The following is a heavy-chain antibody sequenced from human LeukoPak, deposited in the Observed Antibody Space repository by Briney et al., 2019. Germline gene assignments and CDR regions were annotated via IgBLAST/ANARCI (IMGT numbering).Heavy chain of an antibody. Sequence: SETLSLTCAVYGGSFSGYYWSWTRQPPGKGLEWIGEINHSGSTNYNPSLKSRVTMSVDTSKNQFSLKLTSVTAADTAVYFCARELNGVDSWGQGTPVTVSS. J-gene: IGHJ4*02. CDR1: GGSFSGYY. CDR3: ARELNGVDS. CDR2: INHSGST. D-gene: IGHD2-8*01. V-gene: IGHV4-34*01.